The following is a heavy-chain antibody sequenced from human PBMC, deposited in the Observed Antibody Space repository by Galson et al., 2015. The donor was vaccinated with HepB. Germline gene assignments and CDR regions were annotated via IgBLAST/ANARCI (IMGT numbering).Heavy chain of an antibody. Sequence: GLVWVSRIDSDGSSTDYADSVKGRFTISRDNAKNTLYLQMNSLRAEDTAVYYCARGAVADYFDYWGQGTLVTVSS. CDR3: ARGAVADYFDY. J-gene: IGHJ4*02. CDR2: IDSDGSST. V-gene: IGHV3-74*01. D-gene: IGHD6-19*01.